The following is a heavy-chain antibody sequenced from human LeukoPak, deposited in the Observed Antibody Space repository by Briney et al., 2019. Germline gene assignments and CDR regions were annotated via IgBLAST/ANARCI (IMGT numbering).Heavy chain of an antibody. Sequence: GGSLRLSCAASGFTFSSYWMSWVRQAPGKGLEWVANIKQDGSEKYYVDSVKGRFTISRDNAKNSLYLQMNSLRAEDTAVYYCARVVLKVEWLPYSWFDPWGQGTLVTVSS. V-gene: IGHV3-7*01. D-gene: IGHD3-3*01. J-gene: IGHJ5*02. CDR3: ARVVLKVEWLPYSWFDP. CDR1: GFTFSSYW. CDR2: IKQDGSEK.